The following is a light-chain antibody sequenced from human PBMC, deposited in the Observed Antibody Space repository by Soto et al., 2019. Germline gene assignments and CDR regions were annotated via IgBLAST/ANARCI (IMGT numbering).Light chain of an antibody. V-gene: IGKV1-5*01. CDR3: QQHSSYSVWT. J-gene: IGKJ1*01. Sequence: DIQMTQSPSTPSASIGDRLTITCRASQSISKWLAWHQQKPGKAPKLLIYDASSLQSGVPPRFSGSGSGTEFTLTIRSLQPDDIATYYCQQHSSYSVWTFGEGNKVDIK. CDR1: QSISKW. CDR2: DAS.